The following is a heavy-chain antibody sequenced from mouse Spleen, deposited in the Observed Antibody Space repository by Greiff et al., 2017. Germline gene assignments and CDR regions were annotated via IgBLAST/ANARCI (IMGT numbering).Heavy chain of an antibody. CDR1: GYTFTDYY. CDR3: ARDYYRYDEGAAY. CDR2: INPNNGGT. D-gene: IGHD2-14*01. J-gene: IGHJ3*01. Sequence: VQLQQSGPELVKPGASVKISCKASGYTFTDYYMNWVKQSHGKSLEWIGDINPNNGGTSYNQKFKGKATLTVDKSSSTAYMELRSLTSEDSAVYYCARDYYRYDEGAAYWGQGTLVTVSA. V-gene: IGHV1-26*01.